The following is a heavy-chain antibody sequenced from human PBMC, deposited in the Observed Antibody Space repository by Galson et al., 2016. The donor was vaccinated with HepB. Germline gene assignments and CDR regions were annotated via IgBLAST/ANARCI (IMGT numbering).Heavy chain of an antibody. D-gene: IGHD1-14*01. CDR1: GFTFSGYG. CDR2: DSMDGRRK. J-gene: IGHJ4*02. V-gene: IGHV3-30*03. Sequence: RLSCAASGFTFSGYGMHWVRQAPGKGLEWVAADSMDGRRKFYADSVKGRFTISRDNAKNSLYLQMNSLRAEDTAVYYCATSRNYWGQGTLVTVSS. CDR3: ATSRNY.